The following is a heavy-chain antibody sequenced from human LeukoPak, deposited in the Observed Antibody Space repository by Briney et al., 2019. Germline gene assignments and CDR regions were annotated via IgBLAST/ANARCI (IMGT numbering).Heavy chain of an antibody. CDR3: AKGGATMIVVVTYDAFDI. Sequence: PGGSLRLSCAASGFTFSSYAMGWVRQAPGKGLEWVSAISGSGGSTYYADSVKGRFTISRDNSKNTLYLQMNSLRAEDTAVYYCAKGGATMIVVVTYDAFDIWGQGTMVTVSS. V-gene: IGHV3-23*01. J-gene: IGHJ3*02. CDR2: ISGSGGST. D-gene: IGHD3-22*01. CDR1: GFTFSSYA.